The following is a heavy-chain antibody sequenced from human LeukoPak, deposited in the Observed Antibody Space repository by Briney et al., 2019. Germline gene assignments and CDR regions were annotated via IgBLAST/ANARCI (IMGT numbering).Heavy chain of an antibody. V-gene: IGHV4-38-2*02. D-gene: IGHD3-10*01. J-gene: IGHJ4*02. CDR1: GFSISSGYY. Sequence: PSETLSLTCTVSGFSISSGYYWGWIRQPPGEGLEWIGYIYYSGSTNYNPSLKSRVTISVDTSKNQFSLKLSSVTAADTAVYYCARYKYYGHDYWGQGTLVTVSS. CDR2: IYYSGST. CDR3: ARYKYYGHDY.